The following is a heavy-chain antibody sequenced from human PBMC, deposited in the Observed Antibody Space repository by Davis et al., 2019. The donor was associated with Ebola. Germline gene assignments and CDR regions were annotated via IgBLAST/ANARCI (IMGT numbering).Heavy chain of an antibody. Sequence: PGGSLRLSCAASGFTFSSYGMHWVRQAPGKGLEWVAVIWYDGSNKYYADSVKGRFTISRDNSKNTLYLQMNSLRAEDTAVYYCAPGTYYFDYWGQGTLVTVSS. CDR1: GFTFSSYG. CDR3: APGTYYFDY. V-gene: IGHV3-33*01. D-gene: IGHD1-7*01. CDR2: IWYDGSNK. J-gene: IGHJ4*02.